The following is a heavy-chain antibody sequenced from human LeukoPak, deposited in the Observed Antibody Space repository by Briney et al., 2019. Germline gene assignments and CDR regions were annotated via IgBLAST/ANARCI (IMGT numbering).Heavy chain of an antibody. CDR2: IYYSGST. J-gene: IGHJ5*02. CDR1: GGSISSYY. Sequence: SETLSLTCTVSGGSISSYYWSWIRQPPGKGLEWIGYIYYSGSTNYNPSLKSRVTISVDTSKHQFSLKLSSVTAADTAVYYCARTTAYDSSGPHGPWGQGTLVTVSS. D-gene: IGHD3-22*01. CDR3: ARTTAYDSSGPHGP. V-gene: IGHV4-59*08.